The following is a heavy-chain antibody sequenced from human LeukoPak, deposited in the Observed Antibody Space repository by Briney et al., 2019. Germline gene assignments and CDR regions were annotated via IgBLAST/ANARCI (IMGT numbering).Heavy chain of an antibody. CDR3: ARGGDYYDSSGYFDY. J-gene: IGHJ4*02. CDR2: IIPILGIA. D-gene: IGHD3-22*01. Sequence: SVKVSCKASGGTFSSYTISWVRQAPGQGLEWMGRIIPILGIANYAQKLQGRVTMTTDTSTSTAYMELRSLRSDDTAVYYCARGGDYYDSSGYFDYWGQGTLVTVSS. CDR1: GGTFSSYT. V-gene: IGHV1-69*02.